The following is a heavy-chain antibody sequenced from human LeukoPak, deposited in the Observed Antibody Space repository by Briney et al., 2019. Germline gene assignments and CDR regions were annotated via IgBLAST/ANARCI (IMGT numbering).Heavy chain of an antibody. CDR3: ARWGKFSSSWYGYYFDY. D-gene: IGHD6-13*01. Sequence: GGSLRLSCAASGFTFEDYAMHWVRQAPGKGLEWVAVIWYDGTKKDYEDSVKGRFTISRDNSKNTLYLQMNSLRAEDTAVYYCARWGKFSSSWYGYYFDYWGQGTLVTVSS. CDR1: GFTFEDYA. J-gene: IGHJ4*02. CDR2: IWYDGTKK. V-gene: IGHV3-33*08.